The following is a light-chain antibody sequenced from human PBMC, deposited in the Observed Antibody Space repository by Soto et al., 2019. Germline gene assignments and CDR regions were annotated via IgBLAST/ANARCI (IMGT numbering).Light chain of an antibody. CDR2: EVS. V-gene: IGLV2-8*01. CDR1: SSDVGGYNY. J-gene: IGLJ2*01. CDR3: SSYAGSNNVV. Sequence: QSALTQPPSASGSPGQSVTISCTGTSSDVGGYNYVSWYQQHPGKAPKLMIYEVSKRPSGVPDRFSGSKSGNTASLTVSGLQAEDEAEYYCSSYAGSNNVVFGGGTQLTVL.